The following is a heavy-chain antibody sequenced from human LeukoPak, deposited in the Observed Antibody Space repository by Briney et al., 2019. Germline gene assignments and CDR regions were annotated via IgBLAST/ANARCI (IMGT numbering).Heavy chain of an antibody. CDR1: GFTFSSYA. V-gene: IGHV3-23*01. D-gene: IGHD3-22*01. Sequence: GGSLRLSCSASGFTFSSYAMSWVRQAPGKGLEWVSSVNDGGDNTYYADYLRGRFTVSRDNSRNTLWLQMNSLRAEDTAVYYCAKDRDYYDSSGYYLYWGQGTLVTVSS. J-gene: IGHJ4*02. CDR2: VNDGGDNT. CDR3: AKDRDYYDSSGYYLY.